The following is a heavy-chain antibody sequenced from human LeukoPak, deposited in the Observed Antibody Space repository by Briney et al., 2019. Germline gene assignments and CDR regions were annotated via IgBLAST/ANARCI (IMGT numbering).Heavy chain of an antibody. CDR2: INAGNGNT. J-gene: IGHJ4*02. D-gene: IGHD3-22*01. V-gene: IGHV1-3*01. CDR1: GYTFTSYA. CDR3: ATDYYDSSGYYSGASYYFDY. Sequence: ASVKVSCKASGYTFTSYAMHWVRQAPGQRLEWMGWINAGNGNTKYSQKFQGRVTITRDTSASTAYMELSSLRSEDTAVYYCATDYYDSSGYYSGASYYFDYWGQGTLVTVSS.